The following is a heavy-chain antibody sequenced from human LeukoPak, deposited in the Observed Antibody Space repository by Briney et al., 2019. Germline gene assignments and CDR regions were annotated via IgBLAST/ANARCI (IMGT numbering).Heavy chain of an antibody. CDR2: ISGSGGST. CDR3: AKGRSSSWRPFDY. J-gene: IGHJ4*02. Sequence: GGSLRLSCADSGFTFSSYAMSWVRQAPGKGLEWVSAISGSGGSTCYADSVKGRFTISRDNSKNTLFMQMSSLRAEDTAVYYCAKGRSSSWRPFDYWGQGTLVTVSS. D-gene: IGHD6-13*01. CDR1: GFTFSSYA. V-gene: IGHV3-23*01.